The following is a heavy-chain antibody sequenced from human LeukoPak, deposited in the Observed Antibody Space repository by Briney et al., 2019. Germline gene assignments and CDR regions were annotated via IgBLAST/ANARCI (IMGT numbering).Heavy chain of an antibody. D-gene: IGHD2/OR15-2a*01. V-gene: IGHV3-7*01. J-gene: IGHJ6*02. CDR1: GFTFSSYW. CDR2: IKQDGSEK. Sequence: GGSLSHSCAASGFTFSSYWMSWVRQAPGKGLEWVANIKQDGSEKYYVDSVKGRFTISRDNAKNSLYLQMNSLRAEDTAVYYCARDDYLYPSIYGMDVWGQGTTVTVSS. CDR3: ARDDYLYPSIYGMDV.